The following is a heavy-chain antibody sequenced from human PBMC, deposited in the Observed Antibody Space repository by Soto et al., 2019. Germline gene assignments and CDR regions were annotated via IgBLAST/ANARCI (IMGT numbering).Heavy chain of an antibody. CDR3: ARGGGGYCTGGTCPNWFDP. CDR2: ISYDGSNK. D-gene: IGHD2-15*01. J-gene: IGHJ5*02. CDR1: VFTFSNYP. V-gene: IGHV3-30-3*01. Sequence: GWSLRLSCASSVFTFSNYPIHWVRQAPGKGLEWVAVISYDGSNKYYADSVMGRFTISRDNSKNTLYLQMNSLRAEDTAVYYCARGGGGYCTGGTCPNWFDPWGQGTLVTVSS.